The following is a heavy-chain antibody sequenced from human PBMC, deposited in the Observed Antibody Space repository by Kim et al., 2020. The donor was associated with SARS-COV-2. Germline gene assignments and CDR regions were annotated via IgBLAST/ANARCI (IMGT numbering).Heavy chain of an antibody. D-gene: IGHD2-15*01. Sequence: SETLSLTCAVYGGSFSGYYWSWIRQPPGKGLEWIGEINHSGSTNYNPSLKGRVTIPVDTSKNQFSLKLSPVTAADTAVYYCSRVGNHPRYYYYGMDVWGQGTTVTVSS. V-gene: IGHV4-34*01. J-gene: IGHJ6*02. CDR3: SRVGNHPRYYYYGMDV. CDR1: GGSFSGYY. CDR2: INHSGST.